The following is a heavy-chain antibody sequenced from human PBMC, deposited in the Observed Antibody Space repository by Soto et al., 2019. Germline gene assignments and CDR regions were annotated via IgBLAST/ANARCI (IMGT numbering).Heavy chain of an antibody. CDR1: GGSVSSGSYY. CDR3: ARAARPRGDYDFWSGYASTIDY. D-gene: IGHD3-3*01. V-gene: IGHV4-61*01. Sequence: SETLSLTCTVSGGSVSSGSYYWSWIRQPPGKGLEWIGYIYYSGSTNYNPSLKSRVTISVDTSKNQFSLKLSSVTAADTAVYYCARAARPRGDYDFWSGYASTIDYWGKGTLVTVSS. CDR2: IYYSGST. J-gene: IGHJ4*02.